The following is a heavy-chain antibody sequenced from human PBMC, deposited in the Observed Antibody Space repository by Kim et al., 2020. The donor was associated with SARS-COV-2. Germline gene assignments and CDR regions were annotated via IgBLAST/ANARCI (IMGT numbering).Heavy chain of an antibody. CDR2: GNT. Sequence: GNTNYAQKLQGRVTMTTDTSTSTAYMELRSLRSDDTAVYYCARDQQWLTIWGQGTLVTVSS. CDR3: ARDQQWLTI. D-gene: IGHD6-19*01. V-gene: IGHV1-18*01. J-gene: IGHJ4*02.